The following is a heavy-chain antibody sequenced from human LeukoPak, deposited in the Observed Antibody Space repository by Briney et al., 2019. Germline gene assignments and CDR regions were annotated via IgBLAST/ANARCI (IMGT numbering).Heavy chain of an antibody. D-gene: IGHD3-3*01. CDR1: GGSISSSSYY. Sequence: SETLSLTCAVSGGSISSSSYYWGWIRQPPGKGLEWIGSIYYSGSTYYNPSLKSRVTISVDTSKNQFSLKLSSVTAADTAVYYCARTYYDFWSGYRFDYWGQGTLVTVSS. CDR2: IYYSGST. CDR3: ARTYYDFWSGYRFDY. J-gene: IGHJ4*02. V-gene: IGHV4-39*07.